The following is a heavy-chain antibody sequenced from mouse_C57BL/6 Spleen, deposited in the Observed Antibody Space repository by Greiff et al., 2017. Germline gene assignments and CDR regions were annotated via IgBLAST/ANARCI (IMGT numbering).Heavy chain of an antibody. J-gene: IGHJ1*03. V-gene: IGHV1-72*01. CDR1: GYTFTSYW. D-gene: IGHD2-4*01. Sequence: VQLQQPGAELVKPGASVKLSCKASGYTFTSYWMHWVKQRPGRGLEWIGRIDPSSGGTKYNEKFKSKATLTVDKPSSTSYLQLSSLTSEDSAVYYCARENYDYASAFDVWGTGTTVTVSS. CDR2: IDPSSGGT. CDR3: ARENYDYASAFDV.